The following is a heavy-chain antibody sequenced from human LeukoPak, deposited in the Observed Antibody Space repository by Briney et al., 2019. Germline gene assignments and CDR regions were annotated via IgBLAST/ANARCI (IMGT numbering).Heavy chain of an antibody. Sequence: ASVKVSCKASGGTFSSYAISWVRQAPGQGLEWMGGIIPIFGTANYAQKFQGRVTITTDESTSTAYMELSSLRSEDTAVYYCARSSTTVGRPAGSGWYFFDYWGQGTLVTVSS. CDR2: IIPIFGTA. CDR3: ARSSTTVGRPAGSGWYFFDY. CDR1: GGTFSSYA. J-gene: IGHJ4*02. D-gene: IGHD6-19*01. V-gene: IGHV1-69*05.